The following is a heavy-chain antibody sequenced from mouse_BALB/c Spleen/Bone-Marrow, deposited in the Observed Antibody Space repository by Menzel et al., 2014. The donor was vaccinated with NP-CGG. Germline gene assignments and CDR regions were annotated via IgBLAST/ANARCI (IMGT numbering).Heavy chain of an antibody. D-gene: IGHD4-1*01. Sequence: EVMLMESGGGLVQPGGSLKLSCAASGFTFSGYTMSWVRQTPEKRLEWVAFITNGGGNTYYPDTVKGRFTISRDNAKNTLYLQMSSLKSEDTAIYYCTTLTGTSYWGQGTLVTVSA. J-gene: IGHJ3*01. V-gene: IGHV5-12-2*01. CDR3: TTLTGTSY. CDR2: ITNGGGNT. CDR1: GFTFSGYT.